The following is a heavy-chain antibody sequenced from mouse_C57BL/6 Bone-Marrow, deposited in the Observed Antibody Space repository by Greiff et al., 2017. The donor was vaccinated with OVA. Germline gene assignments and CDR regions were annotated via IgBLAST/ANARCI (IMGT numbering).Heavy chain of an antibody. CDR3: ARHFGPWCAY. CDR2: ISGGGGNT. CDR1: GFTFSSYT. V-gene: IGHV5-9*01. J-gene: IGHJ3*01. Sequence: DVKLVESGGGLVKPGGSLKLSCAASGFTFSSYTMSWVRQTPEKRLEWVATISGGGGNTYYPDRVKGRFTISRDKAKNTVYLQMSSLRSEDTALYYCARHFGPWCAYWGQGTLVTVSA.